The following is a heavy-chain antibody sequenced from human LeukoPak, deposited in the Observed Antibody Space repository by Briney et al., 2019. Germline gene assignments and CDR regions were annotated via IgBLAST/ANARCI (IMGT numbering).Heavy chain of an antibody. Sequence: ASVKVSCKVSGYTLTELSMHWVRQAPGKGREWMGGFDPEDGETIYAQKFQGRVTMTEDTSTATAYMELSSLRSEDTAVYYCAARGVVVVPAADGYYYYYMDVWGKGTTVTVSS. CDR1: GYTLTELS. D-gene: IGHD2-2*01. J-gene: IGHJ6*03. CDR3: AARGVVVVPAADGYYYYYMDV. V-gene: IGHV1-24*01. CDR2: FDPEDGET.